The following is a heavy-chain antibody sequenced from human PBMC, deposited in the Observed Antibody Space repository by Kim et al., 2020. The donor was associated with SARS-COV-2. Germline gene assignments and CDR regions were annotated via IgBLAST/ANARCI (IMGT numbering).Heavy chain of an antibody. CDR3: ARAYGSGSYYPNWFDP. CDR2: IYYSGST. CDR1: GGSISSSSYY. V-gene: IGHV4-39*01. J-gene: IGHJ5*02. Sequence: SETLSLTCTVSGGSISSSSYYWGWIRQPPGMGLEWIGSIYYSGSTYYNPSLKSRVTISVDTSKNQFSLKLSSVTAADTAVYYCARAYGSGSYYPNWFDP. D-gene: IGHD3-10*01.